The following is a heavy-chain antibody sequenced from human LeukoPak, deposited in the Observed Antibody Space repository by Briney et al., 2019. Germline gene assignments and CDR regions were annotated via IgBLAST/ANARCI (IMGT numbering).Heavy chain of an antibody. CDR3: ARPISSDILTGYPDY. CDR1: GYTFTSYG. Sequence: ASVKVSCKASGYTFTSYGISWVRQAPGQGLEWMGWISAYNGNTIYAQKLQGRVTMTTDTSTSTAYMELRSLRSDDTAVYYCARPISSDILTGYPDYWGQGTLVTVSS. V-gene: IGHV1-18*01. CDR2: ISAYNGNT. D-gene: IGHD3-9*01. J-gene: IGHJ4*02.